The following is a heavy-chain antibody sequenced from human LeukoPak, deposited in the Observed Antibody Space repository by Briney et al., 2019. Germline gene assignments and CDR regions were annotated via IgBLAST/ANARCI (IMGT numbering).Heavy chain of an antibody. J-gene: IGHJ3*02. D-gene: IGHD4-17*01. Sequence: PGGSLRLSCAASGFTFSNYAMSWVRQAPGKGLEWVSATSGSGGSTYYADSVKGRFTISRDNSKNTLYLQMNSLRSEDTAVYYCAATVTTDPWAFDIWGQGTMVTVSS. CDR1: GFTFSNYA. V-gene: IGHV3-23*01. CDR2: TSGSGGST. CDR3: AATVTTDPWAFDI.